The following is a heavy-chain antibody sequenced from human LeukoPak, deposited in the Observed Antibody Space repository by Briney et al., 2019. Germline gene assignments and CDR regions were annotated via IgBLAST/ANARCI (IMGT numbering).Heavy chain of an antibody. D-gene: IGHD5-18*01. Sequence: HPGGSLRLSCAASGFTFSSYWMSWVRQAPGKGLEWVANIKQDGSEKYYVDSVKGRFTISRDNAKNSLYLRMNSLRAEDTAVYYCARGLRIQLWFYGYWGQGTLVTVSS. J-gene: IGHJ4*02. CDR3: ARGLRIQLWFYGY. CDR2: IKQDGSEK. CDR1: GFTFSSYW. V-gene: IGHV3-7*01.